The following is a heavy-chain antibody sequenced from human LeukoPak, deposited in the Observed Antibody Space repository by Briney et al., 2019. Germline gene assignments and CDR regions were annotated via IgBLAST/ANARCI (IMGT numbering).Heavy chain of an antibody. CDR2: TSGSGGIT. V-gene: IGHV3-23*01. J-gene: IGHJ4*02. Sequence: GGSLRLSCAASGFTFSSYWMSWVRQAPGKGLEWVSVTSGSGGITYYADSVKGRFTISRDNSKNTLYLQMNSLRAEDTAVYYCAKSIVGATWAGYFDYWGQGTLVTVSS. CDR3: AKSIVGATWAGYFDY. D-gene: IGHD1-26*01. CDR1: GFTFSSYW.